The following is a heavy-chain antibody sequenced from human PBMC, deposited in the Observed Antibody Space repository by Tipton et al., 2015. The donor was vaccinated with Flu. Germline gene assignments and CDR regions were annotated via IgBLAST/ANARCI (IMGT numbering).Heavy chain of an antibody. D-gene: IGHD3-3*02. CDR3: TKDLGPTFFYGMDV. CDR1: GFTVSSNY. CDR2: IFSDGST. J-gene: IGHJ6*02. Sequence: SLRLSCAASGFTVSSNYVSWVRQAPGKGLEWVSVIFSDGSTYYADSVKGRFTISRHNSENTLYLQMNSLRAEDTAVYYCTKDLGPTFFYGMDVWGQGTTVTVSS. V-gene: IGHV3-53*04.